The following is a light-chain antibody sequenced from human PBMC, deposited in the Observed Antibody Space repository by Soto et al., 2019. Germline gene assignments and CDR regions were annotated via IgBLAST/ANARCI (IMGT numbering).Light chain of an antibody. CDR2: EVS. CDR1: SSDVGSYNR. J-gene: IGLJ2*01. V-gene: IGLV2-18*02. CDR3: SSYTSSSTVV. Sequence: QSALTQPPSVSGSPGQSVTISCTGTSSDVGSYNRVSWYQQPPGTAPKLMIYEVSNRPSGVPDRFSGSKPGNTASLTISGLQAEDEADYYCSSYTSSSTVVFGGGTKLTVL.